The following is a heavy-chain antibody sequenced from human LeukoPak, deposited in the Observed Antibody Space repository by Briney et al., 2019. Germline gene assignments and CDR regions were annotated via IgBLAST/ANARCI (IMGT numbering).Heavy chain of an antibody. CDR1: GFTFSSYT. V-gene: IGHV3-64D*06. CDR3: VKCTDPWAFDI. CDR2: ITSNGGST. J-gene: IGHJ3*02. Sequence: GGSLRLSCSPSGFTFSSYTMLGVRQAPGKGLEYVSGITSNGGSTYYADSVKGRFTISRDNSKNTLYLQMSSLRAEDTAVYFCVKCTDPWAFDIWGQGTMVTVSS.